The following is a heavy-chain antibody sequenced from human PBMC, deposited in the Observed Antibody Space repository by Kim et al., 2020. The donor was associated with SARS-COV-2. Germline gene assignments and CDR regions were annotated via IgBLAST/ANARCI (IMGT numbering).Heavy chain of an antibody. CDR3: ARSPSNIAESPNYYYGMDV. CDR2: ISSGSTYI. J-gene: IGHJ6*02. Sequence: GGSLRLSCAASGFTFRTYNMNWVRQAPGKGLEWVSSISSGSTYIYAADPVKGRSTISRDNSKNSLFLQINSLRVEDTAVYYCARSPSNIAESPNYYYGMDVWRQGTTVTVSS. CDR1: GFTFRTYN. V-gene: IGHV3-21*01. D-gene: IGHD6-13*01.